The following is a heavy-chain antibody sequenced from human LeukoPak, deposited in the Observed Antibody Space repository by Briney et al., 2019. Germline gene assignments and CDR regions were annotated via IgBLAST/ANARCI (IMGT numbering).Heavy chain of an antibody. J-gene: IGHJ3*02. CDR1: GGSISSYY. Sequence: SETLSLTCTVSGGSISSYYWSWIRQPPGKGLEWIGYIYYSGSTNYHPSLKSRVTISVDTSKNQCSLKLSSVTAADTAVYYCAREEYCSGGSCYLAFDIWGQGTMVTVSS. D-gene: IGHD2-15*01. V-gene: IGHV4-59*01. CDR3: AREEYCSGGSCYLAFDI. CDR2: IYYSGST.